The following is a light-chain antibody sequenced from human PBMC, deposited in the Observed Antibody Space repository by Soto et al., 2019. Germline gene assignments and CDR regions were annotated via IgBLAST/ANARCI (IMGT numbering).Light chain of an antibody. J-gene: IGLJ1*01. CDR3: CSYTSSSISYV. V-gene: IGLV2-14*01. CDR2: DVS. CDR1: XSXVGGYNY. Sequence: QSVLTQPASVSGSXXQSITISXXGTXSXVGGYNYVSWYQQHPGKAPKLMIYDVSNRPSGVSNRFSGSKSGNTASLTISGLQAQDEADYYCCSYTSSSISYVFGTGTKVTVL.